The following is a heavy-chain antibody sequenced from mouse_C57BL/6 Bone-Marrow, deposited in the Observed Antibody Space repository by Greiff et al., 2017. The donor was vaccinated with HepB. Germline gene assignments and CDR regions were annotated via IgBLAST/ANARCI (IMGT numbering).Heavy chain of an antibody. CDR2: IDPENGDT. D-gene: IGHD2-1*01. V-gene: IGHV14-4*01. J-gene: IGHJ2*01. CDR3: TFYGNYPYFDY. CDR1: GFNIKDDY. Sequence: VQLQQSGAELVRPRASVKLSCTASGFNIKDDYMHWVKQRPEQGLEWIGWIDPENGDTEYASKFQGKATITADTSSNTAYLQLSSLTSEDTAVYYCTFYGNYPYFDYWGQGTTLTVSS.